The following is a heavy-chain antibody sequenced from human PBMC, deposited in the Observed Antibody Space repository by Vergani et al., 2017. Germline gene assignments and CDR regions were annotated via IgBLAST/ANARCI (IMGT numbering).Heavy chain of an antibody. CDR2: ISSSSAYL. CDR3: ASRVSVNGGLDT. V-gene: IGHV3-21*02. D-gene: IGHD2-15*01. CDR1: GFTFKNNT. J-gene: IGHJ5*02. Sequence: VQLVESGGGLVKPGGSLRLSCEGSGFTFKNNTMTWVRQAPGKGLEWVSSISSSSAYLHYADSVKGRFTISRDNAKKSLFLQMNNLRADDTAVYYCASRVSVNGGLDTWGQGTLVTVSS.